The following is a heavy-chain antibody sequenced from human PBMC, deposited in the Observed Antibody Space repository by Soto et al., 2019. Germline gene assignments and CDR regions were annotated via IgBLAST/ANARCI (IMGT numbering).Heavy chain of an antibody. J-gene: IGHJ4*02. CDR1: GFTFSFYW. CDR2: INQDGSEI. D-gene: IGHD5-12*01. V-gene: IGHV3-7*03. Sequence: PGGSLRLSCEVSGFTFSFYWMSWVRQAPGKGLEWVANINQDGSEINFVDSVKGRFTISRDNAKNLLYLQMNSLRVEDTAAYYCARDWSYSGFEDFWGQGTQVTVSS. CDR3: ARDWSYSGFEDF.